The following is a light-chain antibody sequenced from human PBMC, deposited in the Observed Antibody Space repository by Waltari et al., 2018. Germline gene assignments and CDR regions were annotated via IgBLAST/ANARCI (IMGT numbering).Light chain of an antibody. Sequence: QSVLTQPPSASGTPGQKVTISCNGSSSNIGSNYVYWYQQLPGTAPKLLIFKNNQRPSGCPDRFSDSKSGTSASLAINGLRSEDEAYYYCAAWDDSLSGLVLGGGTKVTVL. CDR1: SSNIGSNY. J-gene: IGLJ3*02. CDR2: KNN. V-gene: IGLV1-47*01. CDR3: AAWDDSLSGLV.